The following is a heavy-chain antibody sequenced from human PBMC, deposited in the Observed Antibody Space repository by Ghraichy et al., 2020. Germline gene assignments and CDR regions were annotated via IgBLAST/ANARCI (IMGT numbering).Heavy chain of an antibody. CDR3: ARDLRRIQLWLRRYGMDV. J-gene: IGHJ6*02. V-gene: IGHV3-33*01. CDR2: IWYDGSNK. D-gene: IGHD5-18*01. CDR1: GFTFSSYG. Sequence: GSLRLSCAASGFTFSSYGMHWVRQAPGKGLEWVAVIWYDGSNKYYADSVKGRFTISRDNSKNTLYLQMNSLRAEDTAVYYCARDLRRIQLWLRRYGMDVWGQGTTVTVSS.